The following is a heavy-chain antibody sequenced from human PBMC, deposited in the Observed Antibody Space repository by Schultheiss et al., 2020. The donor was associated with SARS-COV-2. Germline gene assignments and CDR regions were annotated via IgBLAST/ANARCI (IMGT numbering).Heavy chain of an antibody. CDR1: GFTFSSYG. J-gene: IGHJ3*02. CDR2: IWYDGSNK. D-gene: IGHD1-1*01. Sequence: GESLKISCAASGFTFSSYGMHWVRQAPGKGLEWVAVIWYDGSNKYYADSVKGRFTISRDNSKNTLYLQMNSLRAEDTAVYYCAREEERELGDAFDIWGQGTMVTVSS. CDR3: AREEERELGDAFDI. V-gene: IGHV3-33*01.